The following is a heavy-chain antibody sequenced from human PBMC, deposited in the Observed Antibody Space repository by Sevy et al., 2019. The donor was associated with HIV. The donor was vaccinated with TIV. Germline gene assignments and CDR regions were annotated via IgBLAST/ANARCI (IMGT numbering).Heavy chain of an antibody. CDR3: AREHTGSFPDF. CDR1: GFTFRDYP. V-gene: IGHV3-11*04. J-gene: IGHJ4*02. D-gene: IGHD1-26*01. CDR2: ISRASDSI. Sequence: GGSLRLSCAASGFTFRDYPMSWIRQAPGKGLEWLSYISRASDSIYYTDSVMGRFTVSRDNAKNSLYLQMDRLSDEDTAIYYCAREHTGSFPDFWGQGTLVTVSS.